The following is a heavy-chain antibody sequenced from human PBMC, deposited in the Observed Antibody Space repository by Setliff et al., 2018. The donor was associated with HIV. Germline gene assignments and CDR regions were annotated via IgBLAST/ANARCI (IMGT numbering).Heavy chain of an antibody. J-gene: IGHJ4*02. CDR1: GFTFSDYG. D-gene: IGHD3-9*01. Sequence: PGGSLRLSCAPSGFTFSDYGIHWVRQAPGKGLEWLTYIRYDASNKFYADSVKGRFTISRDNSKNTLFLQLNSLRVDDTAVYYCVKERTGYYGDYWGQGTLVTVSS. CDR2: IRYDASNK. CDR3: VKERTGYYGDY. V-gene: IGHV3-30*02.